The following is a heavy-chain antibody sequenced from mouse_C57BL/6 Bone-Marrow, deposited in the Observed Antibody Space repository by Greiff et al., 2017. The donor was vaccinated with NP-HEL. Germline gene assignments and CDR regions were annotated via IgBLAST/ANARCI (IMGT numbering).Heavy chain of an antibody. V-gene: IGHV1-18*01. CDR2: INPNNGGT. D-gene: IGHD2-5*01. Sequence: EVQLQQSGPELVKPGASVKIPCKASGYTFTDYNMDWVKQSHGKSLEWIGDINPNNGGTIYNQKFKGKATLTVDKSSSTAYMELRSLTSEDTAVYYCARTGGFYSNYGFAYWGQGTLVTVSA. J-gene: IGHJ3*01. CDR3: ARTGGFYSNYGFAY. CDR1: GYTFTDYN.